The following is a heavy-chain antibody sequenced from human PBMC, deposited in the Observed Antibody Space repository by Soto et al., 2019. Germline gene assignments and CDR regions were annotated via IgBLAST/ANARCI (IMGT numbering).Heavy chain of an antibody. J-gene: IGHJ6*02. Sequence: QGQLVQSGGEVKKPGASVKVSCKASGYTFTRYGISWVRQAPGQGLEWMGWISGYNGDTKYAQKFQGRVTMTVDTSTTTAYMELRRLTSADRAVYYCAKNGQPPYYYYGMDVWGQGTTVTVSS. CDR3: AKNGQPPYYYYGMDV. D-gene: IGHD2-8*01. V-gene: IGHV1-18*01. CDR1: GYTFTRYG. CDR2: ISGYNGDT.